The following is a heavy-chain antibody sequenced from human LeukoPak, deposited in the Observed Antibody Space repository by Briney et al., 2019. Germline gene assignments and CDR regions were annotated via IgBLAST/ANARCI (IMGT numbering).Heavy chain of an antibody. V-gene: IGHV3-21*01. J-gene: IGHJ4*02. CDR2: ISSSSSHI. D-gene: IGHD6-13*01. Sequence: PGGSLRLSCAASGFTFSSYSMNWVRQAPGKGLEWVSSISSSSSHIYYADSVKGRFTISRDNAKNSLYLQMNSLRAEDTAVYYCARDPTGSSSWDDYWGQGTLVTVSS. CDR1: GFTFSSYS. CDR3: ARDPTGSSSWDDY.